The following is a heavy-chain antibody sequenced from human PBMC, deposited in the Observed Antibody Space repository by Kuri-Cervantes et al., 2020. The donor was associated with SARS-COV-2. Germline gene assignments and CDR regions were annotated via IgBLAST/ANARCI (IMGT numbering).Heavy chain of an antibody. D-gene: IGHD2-2*02. CDR3: ARQSADCSSTSCYIDY. J-gene: IGHJ4*02. CDR2: INHSGST. Sequence: LRLSCAVYGGSFSGYYWSWIRQPPGKGLEWIGEINHSGSTNYNPSLKSRVTISVDTSKNQFSLKLGGGGGGGGGGGYCARQSADCSSTSCYIDYGGQGTLVTVSS. CDR1: GGSFSGYY. V-gene: IGHV4-34*09.